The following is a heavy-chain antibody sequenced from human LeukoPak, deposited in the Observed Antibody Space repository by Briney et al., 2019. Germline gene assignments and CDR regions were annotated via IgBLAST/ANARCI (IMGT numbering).Heavy chain of an antibody. D-gene: IGHD6-13*01. CDR1: GFTFSSYW. J-gene: IGHJ4*02. CDR3: ARGDSSSSFDY. V-gene: IGHV3-74*01. CDR2: ISPDGSST. Sequence: GGSLRLSCAASGFTFSSYWMLWVRQTPGQGLVWVSRISPDGSSTSYADSVKGRFTISRDNAKNTLYLQMNSLRAEDTAVYYCARGDSSSSFDYWGQGTLVTVSS.